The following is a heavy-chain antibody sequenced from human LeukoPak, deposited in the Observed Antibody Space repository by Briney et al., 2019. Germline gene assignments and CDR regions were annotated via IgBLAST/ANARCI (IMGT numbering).Heavy chain of an antibody. CDR2: IYYSGST. CDR3: AREDRSGYYYTNAFDI. J-gene: IGHJ3*02. CDR1: GGSISSGDYY. Sequence: SETLSLTCTVSGGSISSGDYYWSWIRQPPGKGLEWIGYIYYSGSTYYNPSLKSRVTISVDTSKNQLSLKLSSVTAADTAVYYCAREDRSGYYYTNAFDIWGQGTMVTVSS. V-gene: IGHV4-30-4*01. D-gene: IGHD3-22*01.